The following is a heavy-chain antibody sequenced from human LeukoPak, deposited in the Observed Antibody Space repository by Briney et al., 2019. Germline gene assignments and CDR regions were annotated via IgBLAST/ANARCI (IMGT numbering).Heavy chain of an antibody. CDR1: GGSISSSNW. Sequence: PSGTLSLTCAVSGGSISSSNWWSWVRQPAGKGLEWIGEICHSGSTNYNPSLKSRVTISVDKSKNQFSLKLSSVTAADTAVYYCARDGAMVGAAVVGMDVWGQGTTVTVSS. CDR2: ICHSGST. V-gene: IGHV4-4*02. J-gene: IGHJ6*02. D-gene: IGHD2-15*01. CDR3: ARDGAMVGAAVVGMDV.